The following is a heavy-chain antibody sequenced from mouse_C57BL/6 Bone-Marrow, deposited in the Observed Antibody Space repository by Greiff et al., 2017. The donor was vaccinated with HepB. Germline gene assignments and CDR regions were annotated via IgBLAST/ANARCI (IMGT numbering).Heavy chain of an antibody. CDR2: IRNKANGYTT. D-gene: IGHD2-9*01. V-gene: IGHV7-3*01. J-gene: IGHJ4*01. Sequence: EVNVVESGGGLVQPGGSLSLSCAASGFTFTDYYMSWVRQPPGKALEWLGFIRNKANGYTTEYSASVKGRFTISRDNSQSILYLQMNALRAEDSATYYCARSPSYGYDGPRAMDYWGQGTSVTVSS. CDR1: GFTFTDYY. CDR3: ARSPSYGYDGPRAMDY.